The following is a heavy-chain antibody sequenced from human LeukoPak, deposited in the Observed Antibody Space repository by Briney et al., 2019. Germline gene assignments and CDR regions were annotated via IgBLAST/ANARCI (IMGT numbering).Heavy chain of an antibody. Sequence: WGSLRLSCAASGFTFNMYWMTWVRQAPGKGLESVAYINEDGSDKYYVDSVKGRFTVSRDNAKNSLYLQMNSLRAEDTAVYYCARDAGYGGNSDYWGQGTLVTVSS. CDR2: INEDGSDK. J-gene: IGHJ4*02. CDR1: GFTFNMYW. D-gene: IGHD4-23*01. V-gene: IGHV3-7*01. CDR3: ARDAGYGGNSDY.